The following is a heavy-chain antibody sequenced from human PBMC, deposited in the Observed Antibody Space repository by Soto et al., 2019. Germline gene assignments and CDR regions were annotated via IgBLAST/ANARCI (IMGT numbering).Heavy chain of an antibody. CDR3: AKSAMASFDY. CDR2: INQHGTEK. CDR1: GFTFSTYW. Sequence: GGSLRRSCAASGFTFSTYWMSGVRQAPGKGLEWVANINQHGTEKYYVDSVKGRFTISRDNAKNSLYLQMTSPRAEDTAVYYCAKSAMASFDYWGQGMLVTVSS. D-gene: IGHD2-8*01. V-gene: IGHV3-7*01. J-gene: IGHJ4*02.